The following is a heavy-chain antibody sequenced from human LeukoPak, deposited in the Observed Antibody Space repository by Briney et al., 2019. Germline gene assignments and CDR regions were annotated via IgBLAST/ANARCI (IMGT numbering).Heavy chain of an antibody. V-gene: IGHV4-39*07. CDR2: IYYSGST. CDR3: ARDVNAYYDILTGSSFDY. J-gene: IGHJ4*02. CDR1: GGSISSSSYY. Sequence: SETLSLTCTVSGGSISSSSYYWGWIRQPPGKGLEWIGSIYYSGSTYYNPSLKSRVTISVDTSKNQFSLKLSSVTAADTAVYYCARDVNAYYDILTGSSFDYWGQGTLVTVSS. D-gene: IGHD3-9*01.